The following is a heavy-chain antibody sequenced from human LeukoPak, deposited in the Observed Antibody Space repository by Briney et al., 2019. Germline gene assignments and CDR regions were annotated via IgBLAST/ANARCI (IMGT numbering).Heavy chain of an antibody. J-gene: IGHJ6*02. CDR2: ITSPGGHK. V-gene: IGHV3-30-3*01. CDR3: AREQMGPNGYYFGMDV. Sequence: SCKASGYTFTSYAMHWVRQAPGKGLEWVALITSPGGHKYYADSVKGRFIISRDNSKDTLYLQMDSLRGDDTAVFYCAREQMGPNGYYFGMDVWGQGTTVTVSS. D-gene: IGHD2-8*01. CDR1: GYTFTSYA.